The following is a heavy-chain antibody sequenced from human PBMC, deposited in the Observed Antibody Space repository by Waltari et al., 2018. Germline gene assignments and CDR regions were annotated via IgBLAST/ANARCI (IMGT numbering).Heavy chain of an antibody. CDR3: ATSMAVAGKGRGWFDS. CDR1: CFTVSNY. D-gene: IGHD6-19*01. Sequence: EVQLVESGGGLIQPGGSLRLSCAASCFTVSNYMSWVRQAPGKGLEWVSVIYTGGSTDYADSVKGRFTISRDNSKNTLYLQMNSLRAEDTAVYYCATSMAVAGKGRGWFDSWGQGTLVTVSS. J-gene: IGHJ5*01. V-gene: IGHV3-53*01. CDR2: IYTGGST.